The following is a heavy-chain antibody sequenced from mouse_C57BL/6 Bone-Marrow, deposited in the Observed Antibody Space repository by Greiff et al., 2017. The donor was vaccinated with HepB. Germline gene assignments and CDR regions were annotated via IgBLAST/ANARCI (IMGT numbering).Heavy chain of an antibody. D-gene: IGHD1-1*01. J-gene: IGHJ4*01. Sequence: QVQLQQPGAELVKPGASVKLSCKASGYTFTSYWMQWVKQRPGQGLEWIGEIDPSDSYTNYNQKFKGKATLTVNTSSSTAYMQLSSLTSDDSAVYYCARERVLLRLVATSGMAYWGQGTSVTVSS. V-gene: IGHV1-50*01. CDR3: ARERVLLRLVATSGMAY. CDR1: GYTFTSYW. CDR2: IDPSDSYT.